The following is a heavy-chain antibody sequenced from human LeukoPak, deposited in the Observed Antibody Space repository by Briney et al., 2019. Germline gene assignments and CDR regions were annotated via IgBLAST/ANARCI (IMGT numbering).Heavy chain of an antibody. Sequence: SVKVSCTAPGGTFSSYAISWVRQAPGQGLEWMGGIIPIFGTANYAQKFQGRVTITTDESTSTAYMELSSLRSEDTAVYYCARGSLEWLHYYYYYMDVWGKGTTVTVSS. CDR2: IIPIFGTA. V-gene: IGHV1-69*05. CDR3: ARGSLEWLHYYYYYMDV. CDR1: GGTFSSYA. J-gene: IGHJ6*03. D-gene: IGHD3-3*01.